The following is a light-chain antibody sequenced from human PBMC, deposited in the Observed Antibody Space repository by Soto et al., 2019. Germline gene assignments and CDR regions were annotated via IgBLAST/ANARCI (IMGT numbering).Light chain of an antibody. Sequence: DIQMTQSPSSLSASVGDRVTISCRASQTISTYLHWYQHKPGRAPRLLISDVSTLQSGVPGRFRGSGSETEFTLTITYLQPEDFATYYCQQGYSILALTFGLGTKLDIK. CDR2: DVS. CDR1: QTISTY. J-gene: IGKJ1*01. CDR3: QQGYSILALT. V-gene: IGKV1-39*01.